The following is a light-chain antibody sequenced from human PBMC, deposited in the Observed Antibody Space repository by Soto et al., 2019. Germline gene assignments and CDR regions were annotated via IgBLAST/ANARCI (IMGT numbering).Light chain of an antibody. CDR1: QGVLYSSNNKNY. CDR3: QQYYSAPIT. CDR2: WAS. J-gene: IGKJ5*01. Sequence: DIVMTQSPDSLAFSLGKGPTINCRASQGVLYSSNNKNYVAWYQQKLGQPPKLLIYWASTRESGVPDRLSGSGSGTDFTLTISSLQAEDVAVYYCQQYYSAPITFGQGTRLEIK. V-gene: IGKV4-1*01.